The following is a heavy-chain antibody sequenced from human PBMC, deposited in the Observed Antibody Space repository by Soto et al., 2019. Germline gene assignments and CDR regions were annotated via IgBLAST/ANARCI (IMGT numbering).Heavy chain of an antibody. CDR2: IYYSGST. CDR1: GDSISSSSYY. Sequence: QLQLQESGPGLVKPSETLSLTCTVSGDSISSSSYYWGWIRQPPGKGLEWIGSIYYSGSTYYNPSLKSRVTISVDTSRIHFSLKLISVTAAVTAVYYCARQSYDSSDYFDYWGQGTLVTVSS. CDR3: ARQSYDSSDYFDY. J-gene: IGHJ4*02. V-gene: IGHV4-39*01. D-gene: IGHD3-22*01.